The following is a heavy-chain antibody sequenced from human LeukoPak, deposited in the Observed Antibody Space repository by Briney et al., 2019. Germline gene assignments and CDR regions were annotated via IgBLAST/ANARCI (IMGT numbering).Heavy chain of an antibody. D-gene: IGHD3-22*01. CDR1: GFNFGEYG. V-gene: IGHV3-49*04. Sequence: GGSLRLSCTTSGFNFGEYGMNWVRQAPGKGLEWVGFIRNLVHGAKPDYAASVKGRFTISRDDSKGIVYMQMNYLITEDTAVYYCSRDPHDDSAYDYWGQGTLVIVSS. CDR2: IRNLVHGAKP. CDR3: SRDPHDDSAYDY. J-gene: IGHJ4*02.